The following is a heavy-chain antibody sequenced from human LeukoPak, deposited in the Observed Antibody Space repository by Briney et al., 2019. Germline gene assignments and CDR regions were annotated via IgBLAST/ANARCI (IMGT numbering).Heavy chain of an antibody. Sequence: SETLSLTCDVSGASISRGSWWSWVRPPPGKGLEWIGEFSHSGITNFNPSLKSRVTISVDKSRNQFSLNLISVTAADTAVYFCARNGGHNQEHWGQGTLVTVSS. J-gene: IGHJ4*02. CDR2: FSHSGIT. CDR1: GASISRGSW. CDR3: ARNGGHNQEH. D-gene: IGHD1-1*01. V-gene: IGHV4-4*02.